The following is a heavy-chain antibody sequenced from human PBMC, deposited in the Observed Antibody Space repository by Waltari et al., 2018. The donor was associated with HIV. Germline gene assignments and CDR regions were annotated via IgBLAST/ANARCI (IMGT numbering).Heavy chain of an antibody. CDR3: ARDFTTPFPSGSYYGMDV. V-gene: IGHV1-2*02. Sequence: QVQLVQSGAEVKKPGASVKVSCKASGYTFTGYYMHWVRQAPGQGLEWMGWINPNRGGTNYAQKFQVRVTMTRDTSISTAYMELSRLRSDDTAVYYCARDFTTPFPSGSYYGMDVWGQGTTVTVSS. CDR2: INPNRGGT. CDR1: GYTFTGYY. D-gene: IGHD1-26*01. J-gene: IGHJ6*02.